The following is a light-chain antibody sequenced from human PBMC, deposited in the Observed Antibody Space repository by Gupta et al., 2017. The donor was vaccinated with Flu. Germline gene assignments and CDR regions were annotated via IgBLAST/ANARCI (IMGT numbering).Light chain of an antibody. J-gene: IGKJ2*01. CDR2: GAS. V-gene: IGKV3-20*01. CDR3: QQYGSSAT. Sequence: EIVLTQSPGTLSLSPGERATLSCRASQSVSSSYLAWYQQKPGQAPRLLIYGASSRATGIPDRFSGSGSGTDFTLTISRLDPEDFAVYYCQQYGSSATFGQGTKLESK. CDR1: QSVSSSY.